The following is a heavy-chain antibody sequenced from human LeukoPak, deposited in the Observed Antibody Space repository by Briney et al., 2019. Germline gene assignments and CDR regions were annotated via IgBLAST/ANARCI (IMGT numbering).Heavy chain of an antibody. D-gene: IGHD2-15*01. Sequence: SETLSLTCTVSGGSISSGGYYWSWIRQHPGKGLEWIGYIYYSGSTYYNPSLKSRVTISVDTSKNQFSLKLSSVTAADTAVYYCARRVVVVAATLIDPWGQETLVTVSS. J-gene: IGHJ5*02. CDR3: ARRVVVVAATLIDP. CDR2: IYYSGST. V-gene: IGHV4-31*03. CDR1: GGSISSGGYY.